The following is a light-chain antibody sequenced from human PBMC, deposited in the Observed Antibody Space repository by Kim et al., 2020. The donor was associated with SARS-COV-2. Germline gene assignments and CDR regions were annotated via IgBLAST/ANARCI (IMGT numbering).Light chain of an antibody. J-gene: IGKJ1*01. Sequence: EIVMTQSPATISVSPGERATLSCRASQSVSSNLAWYQQKPGQAPRLRIYGASTRATGIPARFSGSGSGTEFTLTISSLQSEDFAVYYCQQYNNWSRTFGQGTKVDIK. CDR2: GAS. CDR1: QSVSSN. CDR3: QQYNNWSRT. V-gene: IGKV3-15*01.